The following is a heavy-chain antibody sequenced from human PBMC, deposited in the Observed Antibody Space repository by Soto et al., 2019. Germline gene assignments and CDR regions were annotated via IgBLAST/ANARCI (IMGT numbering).Heavy chain of an antibody. J-gene: IGHJ6*02. CDR3: ARWPYYDYIWGSHGLDV. V-gene: IGHV4-61*01. Sequence: QVQLQESGPGLVKPPETLSLTCTVSGGSVSSGSYYWSWIRQPPGKGLEWIGYIFYSGITNYNPSHQVRVTISVDTSKNQFSLKLSSATATDTAVYYCARWPYYDYIWGSHGLDVWGQGTTVTVSS. CDR1: GGSVSSGSYY. CDR2: IFYSGIT. D-gene: IGHD3-16*01.